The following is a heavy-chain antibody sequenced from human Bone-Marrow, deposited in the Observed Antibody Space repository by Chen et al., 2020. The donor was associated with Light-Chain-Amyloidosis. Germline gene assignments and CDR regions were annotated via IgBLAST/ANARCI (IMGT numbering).Heavy chain of an antibody. V-gene: IGHV3-30*02. J-gene: IGHJ6*03. CDR1: GFTLSSYA. CDR2: IRYDGSNK. CDR3: AKVGALGAVQHYYYMDV. D-gene: IGHD1-1*01. Sequence: QVQLVESGGGVVQPGRSLRLSCAASGFTLSSYAIHWVRQAPGKGLEWVAFIRYDGSNKYYADSVKGRFTISRDNSKNTLYLQMNSLRAEDTAVYYCAKVGALGAVQHYYYMDVWGKGTTVTVSS.